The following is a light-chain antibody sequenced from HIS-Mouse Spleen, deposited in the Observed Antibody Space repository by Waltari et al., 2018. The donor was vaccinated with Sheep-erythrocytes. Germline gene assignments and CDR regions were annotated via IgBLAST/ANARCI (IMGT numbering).Light chain of an antibody. CDR2: DVS. CDR1: SSDVGGYNY. Sequence: QSALTHPRSVSGSPGQSVTISCTETSSDVGGYNYVSGYQQHPGKAPKLMIYDVSKRPSGVPDRFSGSKSGNTASLTISGLQAEDEADYYCCSYAGSYNHVFATGTKVTVL. CDR3: CSYAGSYNHV. V-gene: IGLV2-11*01. J-gene: IGLJ1*01.